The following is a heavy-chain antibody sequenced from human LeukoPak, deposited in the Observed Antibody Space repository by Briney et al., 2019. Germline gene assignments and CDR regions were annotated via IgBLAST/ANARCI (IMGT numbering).Heavy chain of an antibody. J-gene: IGHJ4*02. CDR1: GFMLYDYT. V-gene: IGHV3-20*04. Sequence: GGSLRLSCALSGFMLYDYTMGSGSQAPGKGLEWVSGINWNGGRTGYADSVKGRFTISRDNAKNSLYLQMNSLRAEDTALYYCARSYYYCDYAGYWGQGTLVTVSS. CDR2: INWNGGRT. D-gene: IGHD4-17*01. CDR3: ARSYYYCDYAGY.